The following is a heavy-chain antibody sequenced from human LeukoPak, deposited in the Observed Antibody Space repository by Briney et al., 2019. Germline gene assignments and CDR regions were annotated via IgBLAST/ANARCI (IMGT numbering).Heavy chain of an antibody. CDR2: IYSSGTT. Sequence: SETLSLTCTVSGGSISNYYWSWIRQPAGKGLEWIGRIYSSGTTIYNPSLKSRVTMSVDTSKNQFSLKLSSVTAADTAVYYCARYYYGSGSYRWFDPWGQGTLVTVSS. V-gene: IGHV4-4*07. J-gene: IGHJ5*02. CDR1: GGSISNYY. CDR3: ARYYYGSGSYRWFDP. D-gene: IGHD3-10*01.